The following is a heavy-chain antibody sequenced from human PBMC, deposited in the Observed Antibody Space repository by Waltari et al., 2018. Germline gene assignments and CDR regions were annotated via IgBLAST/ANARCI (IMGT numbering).Heavy chain of an antibody. CDR3: AKGPSSSGWYYFDY. D-gene: IGHD6-19*01. Sequence: EVQLVESGGGLVQPGRSLRLSCAASGFTFDDYAIHWVRQAPGKGLEWVSGISWNSGSIGYADSVKGRFTISRDNAKNSLYLQMNSLRAEDMALYYCAKGPSSSGWYYFDYWGQGTLVTVSS. CDR1: GFTFDDYA. V-gene: IGHV3-9*03. CDR2: ISWNSGSI. J-gene: IGHJ4*02.